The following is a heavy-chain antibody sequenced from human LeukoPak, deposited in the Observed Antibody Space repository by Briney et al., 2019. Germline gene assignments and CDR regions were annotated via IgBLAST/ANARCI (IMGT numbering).Heavy chain of an antibody. CDR1: GGSISNYY. CDR2: IYSDGTT. D-gene: IGHD6-13*01. J-gene: IGHJ4*02. Sequence: LETLSLTCTVSGGSISNYYWSWIRQPAGKGLEWIGRIYSDGTTNYSPSLKSRVTMSLEMSKNQFSLRLSSVTAADTAVYYCARGPGIIHYWGQGTLVTVSS. CDR3: ARGPGIIHY. V-gene: IGHV4-4*07.